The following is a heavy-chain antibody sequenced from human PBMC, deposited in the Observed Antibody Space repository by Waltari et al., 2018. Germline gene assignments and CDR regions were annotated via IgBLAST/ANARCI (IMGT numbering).Heavy chain of an antibody. CDR3: ARGRSGSFLDAFDI. CDR2: INAANGNT. J-gene: IGHJ3*02. V-gene: IGHV1-3*01. CDR1: GDSFTAYA. D-gene: IGHD3-10*01. Sequence: QVQLVQSGAEVKEPGASVKVSCKTSGDSFTAYAVLWVRQAPGQRLEWMGGINAANGNTKYSQSFQGRVTIIRDTSATTAYMELTSLRSEDATIYYCARGRSGSFLDAFDIWGQGTVVTVSS.